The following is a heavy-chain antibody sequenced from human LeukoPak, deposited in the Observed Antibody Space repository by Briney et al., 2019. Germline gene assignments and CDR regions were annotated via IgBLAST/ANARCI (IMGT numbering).Heavy chain of an antibody. J-gene: IGHJ6*02. CDR1: GYTFTNYW. V-gene: IGHV5-51*01. CDR2: INPRDSDT. CDR3: ATGTGTTYYYYYYGMDV. D-gene: IGHD1-1*01. Sequence: GGALEISWQGSGYTFTNYWVGGVRQLPGKGVEWRGIINPRDSDTRYRPSFQGQVTISADKSIHTAYLQWSNLKASDTAMYYCATGTGTTYYYYYYGMDVWGQGTTVTVSS.